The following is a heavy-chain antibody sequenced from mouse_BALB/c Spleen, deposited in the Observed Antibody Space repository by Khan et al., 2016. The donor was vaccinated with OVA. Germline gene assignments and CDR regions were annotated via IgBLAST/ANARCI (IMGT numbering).Heavy chain of an antibody. CDR2: IGPGSGNT. Sequence: DLVKPGASVKLSCKASGYTFTSHWINWIKQRPGQGLEWVGHIGPGSGNTYYNEIFKGKATLTVDTSSSTAYIQLSSLSSEDSAVYFCARSNCCSRSRYAMDYWSQGTSFTVSS. V-gene: IGHV1S41*01. J-gene: IGHJ4*01. CDR1: GYTFTSHW. CDR3: ARSNCCSRSRYAMDY. D-gene: IGHD6-1*01.